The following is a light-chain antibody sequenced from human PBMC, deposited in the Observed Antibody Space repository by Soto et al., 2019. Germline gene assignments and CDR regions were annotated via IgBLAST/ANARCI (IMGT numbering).Light chain of an antibody. CDR2: EDT. V-gene: IGLV2-23*01. Sequence: QSALTQPASVSGSPGQSITISCSGTSSDVGSHPLVSWYQQHPGKAPKLMISEDTKRPSGVSNRFSGSKSGNMASLTISGLQAEDEADYYCCAFTSAGTGVFGCGTKLTVL. CDR3: CAFTSAGTGV. J-gene: IGLJ3*02. CDR1: SSDVGSHPL.